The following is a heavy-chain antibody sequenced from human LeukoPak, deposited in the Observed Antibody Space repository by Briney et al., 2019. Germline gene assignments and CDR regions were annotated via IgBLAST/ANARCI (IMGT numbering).Heavy chain of an antibody. V-gene: IGHV1-69*06. CDR3: ATSSGSYYGTFDY. CDR2: IIPIFGTA. J-gene: IGHJ4*02. CDR1: GYTFTSYG. Sequence: ASVKVSCKASGYTFTSYGISWVRQAPGQGLEWMGGIIPIFGTANYAQKFQGRVTITADKSTSTAYMELSSLRSEDTAVYYCATSSGSYYGTFDYWGQGTLVTVSS. D-gene: IGHD3-10*01.